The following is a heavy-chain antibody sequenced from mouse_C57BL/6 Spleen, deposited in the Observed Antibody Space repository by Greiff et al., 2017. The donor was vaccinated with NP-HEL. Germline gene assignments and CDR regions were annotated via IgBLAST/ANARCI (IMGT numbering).Heavy chain of an antibody. CDR3: ARSRTGPFDY. CDR1: GYTFTSYW. CDR2: IDPSDSYT. J-gene: IGHJ2*01. D-gene: IGHD4-1*01. V-gene: IGHV1-69*01. Sequence: VKLMESGAELVMPGASVKLSCKASGYTFTSYWMHWVKQRPGQGLEWIGEIDPSDSYTNYNQKFKGKSTLTVDKSSSTAYMQLSSLTSEDSAVYYCARSRTGPFDYWGQGTTLTVSS.